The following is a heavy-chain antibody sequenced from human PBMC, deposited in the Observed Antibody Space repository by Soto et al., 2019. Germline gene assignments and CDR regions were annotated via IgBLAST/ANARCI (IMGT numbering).Heavy chain of an antibody. Sequence: QVQLVQSGAEVKKPGSSVKVSCKASGGTFSSYTISWVRQAPRQGLEWMGRIIPILGIANYAQKFQGRVTITADKSTSTAYMELSSLRSEDTAVYYCARAGGYCTNGVCYLDYWGQGTLVTVSS. D-gene: IGHD2-8*01. CDR1: GGTFSSYT. V-gene: IGHV1-69*02. J-gene: IGHJ4*02. CDR3: ARAGGYCTNGVCYLDY. CDR2: IIPILGIA.